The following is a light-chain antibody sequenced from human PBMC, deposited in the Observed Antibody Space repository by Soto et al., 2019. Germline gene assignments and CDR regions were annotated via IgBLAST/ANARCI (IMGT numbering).Light chain of an antibody. J-gene: IGLJ1*01. CDR2: DNV. Sequence: QPVLTQPASVSATPGQKFTISCSGSDSNLGRNYVSWYQQLPGTATRLLIYDNVYRFSGIPDRFSASKSCTSATLGIAGLQTGDEGDYYCGSWDNNLRAYVFGTGTKVTV. CDR1: DSNLGRNY. V-gene: IGLV1-51*01. CDR3: GSWDNNLRAYV.